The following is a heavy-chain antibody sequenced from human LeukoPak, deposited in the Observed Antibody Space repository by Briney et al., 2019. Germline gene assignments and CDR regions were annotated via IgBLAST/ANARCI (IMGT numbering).Heavy chain of an antibody. V-gene: IGHV5-51*01. CDR1: GYSFTSYW. CDR3: ARRNYYYDSSGTSWAFDI. Sequence: GESLKISCKGSGYSFTSYWIGCVRQMPGKGLKWMGIIYPGDSDARYSPSFQGQVTISVDKSINTAYLQWSSLKASDTAMYYCARRNYYYDSSGTSWAFDIWGQGTMVTV. D-gene: IGHD3-22*01. CDR2: IYPGDSDA. J-gene: IGHJ3*02.